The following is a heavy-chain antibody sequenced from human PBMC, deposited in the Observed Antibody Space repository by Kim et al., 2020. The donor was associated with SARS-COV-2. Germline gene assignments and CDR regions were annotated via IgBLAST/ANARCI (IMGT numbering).Heavy chain of an antibody. CDR1: GGSFSGYY. J-gene: IGHJ4*02. CDR3: ARGRGYDFWSGYWGY. D-gene: IGHD3-3*01. V-gene: IGHV4-34*01. Sequence: SETLSLTCAVYGGSFSGYYWSWIRQPPGKGLEWIGEINHSGSTNYNPSLKSRVTISVDTSKNQFSLKLSSVTAADTAVYYCARGRGYDFWSGYWGYWGQGTLVTVSS. CDR2: INHSGST.